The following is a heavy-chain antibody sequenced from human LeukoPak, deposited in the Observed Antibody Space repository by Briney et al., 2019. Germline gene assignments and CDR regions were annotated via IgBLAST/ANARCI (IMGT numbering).Heavy chain of an antibody. Sequence: SVKVSCKASGGTFSSYAISWVRQAPGQGLEWMGGIIPIFGTANYAQKFQGRVTITADESTSTAYMELGSLRSGDTALYYCARAHGEYSSGWYVPPPYYYYYGMDVWGQGTTVTVSS. J-gene: IGHJ6*02. CDR3: ARAHGEYSSGWYVPPPYYYYYGMDV. CDR2: IIPIFGTA. CDR1: GGTFSSYA. D-gene: IGHD6-19*01. V-gene: IGHV1-69*13.